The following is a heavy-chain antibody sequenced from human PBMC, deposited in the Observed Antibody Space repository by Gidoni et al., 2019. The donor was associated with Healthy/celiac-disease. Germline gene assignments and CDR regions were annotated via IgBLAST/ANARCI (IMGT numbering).Heavy chain of an antibody. Sequence: QVQLQQWGAGLLKPSETLSLTCAVSGGSFSGYYWSWIRQPPGKGLEWIGEINHSGSTNYNPSLKSRVTISVDTSKNQFSLKLSSVTAADTAVYYCAAGADSSGYYPGFDYWGQGTLVTVSS. CDR1: GGSFSGYY. J-gene: IGHJ4*02. CDR3: AAGADSSGYYPGFDY. CDR2: INHSGST. V-gene: IGHV4-34*01. D-gene: IGHD3-22*01.